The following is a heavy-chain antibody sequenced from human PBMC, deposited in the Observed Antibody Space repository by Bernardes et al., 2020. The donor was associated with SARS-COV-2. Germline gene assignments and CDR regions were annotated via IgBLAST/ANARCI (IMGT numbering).Heavy chain of an antibody. V-gene: IGHV3-21*01. Sequence: GGSLRLSCAASGFTFSSYSMNWVRQAPGKGLEWVSSISSSSSYIYYADSAKGRFTISRDNAKNSLYLQMNSLRAEDTAVYYCAREAVLLWFGEYDYYYGMDVWGQGTTVTVSS. J-gene: IGHJ6*02. CDR2: ISSSSSYI. CDR1: GFTFSSYS. D-gene: IGHD3-10*01. CDR3: AREAVLLWFGEYDYYYGMDV.